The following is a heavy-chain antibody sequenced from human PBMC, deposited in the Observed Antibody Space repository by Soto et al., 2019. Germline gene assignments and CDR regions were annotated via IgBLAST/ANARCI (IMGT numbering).Heavy chain of an antibody. CDR3: ARERYDSSGYYIDY. V-gene: IGHV4-31*03. J-gene: IGHJ4*02. CDR2: IYYSGST. Sequence: PSETLSLTCTVSGGSISSGGYYWSWIRQHPGKGLEWIGYIYYSGSTYYNPSLKSRVTISVDRSKNQFSLKLSSVTAADTAVYYCARERYDSSGYYIDYWGQGTLVTVSS. CDR1: GGSISSGGYY. D-gene: IGHD3-22*01.